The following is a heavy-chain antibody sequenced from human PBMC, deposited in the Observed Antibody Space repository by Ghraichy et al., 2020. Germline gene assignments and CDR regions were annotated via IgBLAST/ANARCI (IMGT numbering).Heavy chain of an antibody. V-gene: IGHV3-33*01. Sequence: SLRLSCAASGFTFSSYGMHWVRQAPGKGLEWVAVIWFDGSNKYYADSVKGRFTISRDNSKNTLYLQMNSLRAEDTAVYYCARIFNHYDSSGYFDNAFEIWGQGTMVTVSS. CDR3: ARIFNHYDSSGYFDNAFEI. D-gene: IGHD3-22*01. CDR1: GFTFSSYG. CDR2: IWFDGSNK. J-gene: IGHJ3*02.